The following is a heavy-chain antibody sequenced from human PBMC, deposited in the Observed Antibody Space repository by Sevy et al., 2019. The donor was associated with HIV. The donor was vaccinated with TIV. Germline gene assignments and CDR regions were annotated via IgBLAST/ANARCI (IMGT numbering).Heavy chain of an antibody. D-gene: IGHD6-19*01. J-gene: IGHJ4*02. CDR1: GGSFSGYY. V-gene: IGHV4-34*01. CDR3: ARKPIGRRAVGYSSGWYKS. Sequence: SETLSLTCAVYGGSFSGYYWSWIRQPPGKGLEWIGEINHSGSTNYNPSLKSRVTISVDTSKNQFSLKLSSVTAADTAVYYCARKPIGRRAVGYSSGWYKSWGQGTLVTVSS. CDR2: INHSGST.